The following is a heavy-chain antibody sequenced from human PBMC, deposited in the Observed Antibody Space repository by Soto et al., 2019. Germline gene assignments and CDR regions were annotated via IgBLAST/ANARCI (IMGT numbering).Heavy chain of an antibody. CDR3: ARDVSEGGSRGSYYSSVDY. CDR1: GRSISSVNYY. V-gene: IGHV4-30-4*01. J-gene: IGHJ4*02. CDR2: IYYSGST. Sequence: PSETLSLTCTVSGRSISSVNYYWSWIRQPPGKGLEWIGYIYYSGSTYYNPSLRSRVTISVDTSKNQFSLKLSSVTAADTAVYSCARDVSEGGSRGSYYSSVDYWGQGTLVTVSS. D-gene: IGHD3-22*01.